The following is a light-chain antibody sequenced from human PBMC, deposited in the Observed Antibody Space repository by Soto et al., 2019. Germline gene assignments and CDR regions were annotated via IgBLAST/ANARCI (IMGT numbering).Light chain of an antibody. V-gene: IGKV3-20*01. CDR1: QSVSNSY. J-gene: IGKJ1*01. Sequence: EIVLTQSPGTLSLSPGARATLSCRASQSVSNSYLAWYQRIPGQSPRLLIYGASRRATGIPDRFSGSGSGTDFTLTISRLEPEDFAVYYCQQYDSSPWTFGQGTKVEIK. CDR2: GAS. CDR3: QQYDSSPWT.